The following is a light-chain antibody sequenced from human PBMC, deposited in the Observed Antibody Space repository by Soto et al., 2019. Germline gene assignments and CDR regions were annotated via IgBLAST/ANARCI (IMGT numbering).Light chain of an antibody. Sequence: EIVMTQSPATLSVSPGERATLSCRASQSVSSNLAWFQQKPGQAPSLLIYGVSTRAIGVPVRFSGSGSGTEFTLTINSLQSEDFAVYYCQQYNNWPHTFGQGTKVDIK. CDR2: GVS. J-gene: IGKJ2*01. V-gene: IGKV3-15*01. CDR1: QSVSSN. CDR3: QQYNNWPHT.